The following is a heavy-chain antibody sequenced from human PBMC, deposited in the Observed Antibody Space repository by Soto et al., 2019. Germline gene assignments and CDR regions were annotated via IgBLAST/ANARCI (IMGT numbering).Heavy chain of an antibody. CDR2: ITSTSSAI. J-gene: IGHJ4*02. Sequence: PGGSLRLSCAASGFPFSFYSMNWVRQAPGKGLEWISYITSTSSAINYADSVRGRFTISRDNAMRSLFLHMNSLRDEDTAVYYCARDGKGAAYTHGPYYFDYWGQGALVTGSS. CDR1: GFPFSFYS. D-gene: IGHD1-1*01. CDR3: ARDGKGAAYTHGPYYFDY. V-gene: IGHV3-48*02.